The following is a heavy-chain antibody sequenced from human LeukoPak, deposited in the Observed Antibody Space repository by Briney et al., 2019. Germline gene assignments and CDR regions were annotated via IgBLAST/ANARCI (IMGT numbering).Heavy chain of an antibody. V-gene: IGHV7-4-1*02. CDR2: INTNTGNP. CDR3: ARDRSTTSNRYYYYGMDV. CDR1: GYTFAHYA. D-gene: IGHD1-7*01. Sequence: AASVKVSCKASGYTFAHYAINWVRQAPGQGLEWMGWINTNTGNPTYAQGFTGRFVFSLDTSVSTAYLQISSLKAEDTAVYYCARDRSTTSNRYYYYGMDVWGQGTTVTVSS. J-gene: IGHJ6*02.